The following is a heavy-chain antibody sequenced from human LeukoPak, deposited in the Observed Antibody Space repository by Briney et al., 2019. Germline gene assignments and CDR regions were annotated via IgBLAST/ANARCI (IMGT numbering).Heavy chain of an antibody. CDR3: VRAFDY. J-gene: IGHJ4*02. CDR1: GFTFSSYW. Sequence: GGSLRLSCAASGFTFSSYWMHWVRQAPGKGLVWVSRIKSDGSSTNYADSVKGRFTISRDNAKNTVYLQMNSLRAEDTAVYYCVRAFDYWGQGTLVTASS. V-gene: IGHV3-74*01. CDR2: IKSDGSST.